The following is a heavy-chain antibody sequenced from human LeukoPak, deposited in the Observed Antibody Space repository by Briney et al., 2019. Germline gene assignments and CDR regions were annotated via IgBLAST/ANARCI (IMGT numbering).Heavy chain of an antibody. J-gene: IGHJ6*03. Sequence: SVKVSCKASGGTFSSYAISWVRQAPGQGLEWMGGIIPIFGTANYAQKFQGRVTITADKSTSTAYMELSSLRSEDTAVYYCAGPGGGYDYHYYYYYMDVWGKGTTVTISS. V-gene: IGHV1-69*06. CDR1: GGTFSSYA. D-gene: IGHD5-12*01. CDR3: AGPGGGYDYHYYYYYMDV. CDR2: IIPIFGTA.